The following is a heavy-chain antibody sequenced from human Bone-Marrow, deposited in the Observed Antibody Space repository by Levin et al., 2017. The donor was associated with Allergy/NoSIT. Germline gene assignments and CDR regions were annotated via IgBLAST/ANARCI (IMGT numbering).Heavy chain of an antibody. Sequence: SETLSLTCTVSGGSMSSSSYFWGWIRQPPGKGLGWIGMIYYSGTVYYNPSLKSRVTLSVDTSKNHFSLQLTSVTAADTAMYFCARLRRTDYWYFDLWGRGTLVTVSS. V-gene: IGHV4-39*02. D-gene: IGHD3/OR15-3a*01. CDR3: ARLRRTDYWYFDL. J-gene: IGHJ2*01. CDR2: IYYSGTV. CDR1: GGSMSSSSYF.